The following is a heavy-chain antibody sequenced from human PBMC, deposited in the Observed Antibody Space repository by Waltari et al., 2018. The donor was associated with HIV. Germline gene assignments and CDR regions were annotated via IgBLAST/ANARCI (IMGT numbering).Heavy chain of an antibody. CDR2: ISYSGEST. V-gene: IGHV3-23*01. CDR3: AKDPVRFLEWLSTDLDS. J-gene: IGHJ4*02. Sequence: EVELSESGGGLVQPGGSLRLSCTASGFSFDNYGMSWVRQAPGKGLEWVSGISYSGESTYYADSVKGRFTISRDNSKDTLLLQMTSLRAEDTATYYCAKDPVRFLEWLSTDLDSWGQGILVTVSS. CDR1: GFSFDNYG. D-gene: IGHD3-3*01.